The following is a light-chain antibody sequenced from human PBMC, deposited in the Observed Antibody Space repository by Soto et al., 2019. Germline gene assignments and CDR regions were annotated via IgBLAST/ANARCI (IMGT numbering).Light chain of an antibody. V-gene: IGLV2-14*02. J-gene: IGLJ1*01. Sequence: QSALTQPASVSGSPGQSITISCTGTSSDVGSYNLVSWYQQHPGKAPKLMICEGSKRPSGVSNRFSGSKSGNTASLTISGLQAEDEADYYCSSYTSSSTLDVFGTGTKVTVL. CDR2: EGS. CDR1: SSDVGSYNL. CDR3: SSYTSSSTLDV.